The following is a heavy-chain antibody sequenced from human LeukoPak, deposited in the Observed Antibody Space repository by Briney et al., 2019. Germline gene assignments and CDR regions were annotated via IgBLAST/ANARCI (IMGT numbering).Heavy chain of an antibody. D-gene: IGHD2-2*01. CDR2: IYYSGTS. J-gene: IGHJ5*02. CDR1: GGSISNYY. Sequence: SETLSLTCTVSGGSISNYYWSWIRQPPGKGLEWIGYIYYSGTSNYSPSLYSRVTMSVDTSKNQFSLKLTSVTAADTAVYYCARDRPAANWFDPWGQGTLVTVSS. CDR3: ARDRPAANWFDP. V-gene: IGHV4-59*01.